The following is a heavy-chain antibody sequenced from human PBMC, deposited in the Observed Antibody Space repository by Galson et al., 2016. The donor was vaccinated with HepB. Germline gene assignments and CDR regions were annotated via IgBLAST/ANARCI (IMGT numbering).Heavy chain of an antibody. J-gene: IGHJ6*02. V-gene: IGHV3-64*01. D-gene: IGHD2-2*01. Sequence: SLRLSCAASGFTFSSYAMHWVRQAPGKGLEYVSAISSNGGSTYYANSVKGRLTISRDNSKNTLYLQMGSLRAEDMAVYYCARSLTLYCISTTCYGNYYGMDVWGQGTTVTVSS. CDR2: ISSNGGST. CDR3: ARSLTLYCISTTCYGNYYGMDV. CDR1: GFTFSSYA.